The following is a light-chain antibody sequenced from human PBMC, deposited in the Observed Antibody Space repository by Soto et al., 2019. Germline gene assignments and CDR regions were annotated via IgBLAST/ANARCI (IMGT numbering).Light chain of an antibody. CDR2: AAS. CDR1: QSISSY. J-gene: IGKJ2*01. CDR3: QPSYSTPYT. Sequence: DIQMTQSPSSLSASVGDRVTITCRASQSISSYLNWYQQKPGKAPKPLIYAASSLQSGVPSRFSGSGSGTDFTLTISSLQPEDFATYYCQPSYSTPYTFGQGTKLEIK. V-gene: IGKV1-39*01.